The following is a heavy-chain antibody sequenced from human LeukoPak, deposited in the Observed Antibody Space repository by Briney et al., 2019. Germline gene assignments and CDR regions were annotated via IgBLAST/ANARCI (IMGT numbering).Heavy chain of an antibody. D-gene: IGHD6-13*01. CDR2: IYYSGST. J-gene: IGHJ4*02. CDR1: GGSMRSGDYY. V-gene: IGHV4-31*01. CDR3: ARISSWYSKAVDY. Sequence: SQTLSLTCTVSGGSMRSGDYYWSWIRQHPGKGLEWIGYIYYSGSTYYNPSLKSLVTISVDTSKNQFSLKLNSVTAADTAVYHCARISSWYSKAVDYWGQGTLVTVSS.